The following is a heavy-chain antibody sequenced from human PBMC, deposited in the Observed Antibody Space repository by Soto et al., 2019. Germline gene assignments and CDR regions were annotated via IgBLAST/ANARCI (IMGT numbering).Heavy chain of an antibody. CDR2: ISAYNGNT. D-gene: IGHD1-1*01. Sequence: ASVKVSCKASGYTFTSYGISWVRQAPGQGLEWMGWISAYNGNTNYAQKLQGRVTMTTDTSTSTAYMELRSLRSDDTAVYYCARGVLRRFFGTIYYYYYYGKDVWSQGTTVTVSS. CDR3: ARGVLRRFFGTIYYYYYYGKDV. J-gene: IGHJ6*02. V-gene: IGHV1-18*01. CDR1: GYTFTSYG.